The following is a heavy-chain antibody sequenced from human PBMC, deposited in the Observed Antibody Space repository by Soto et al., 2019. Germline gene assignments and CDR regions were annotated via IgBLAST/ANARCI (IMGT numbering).Heavy chain of an antibody. D-gene: IGHD5-18*01. J-gene: IGHJ4*01. V-gene: IGHV4-61*01. Sequence: PRSLTCTVSRGSTSSGSSYWTCIRQPPGKGLEWIGYIYYSGSTNYNPSLKSRVTMSVDTFKNQFSLKLTSVTAADTAVYYVARDIRGYTRAFDSWGQGTFGIVS. CDR2: IYYSGST. CDR3: ARDIRGYTRAFDS. CDR1: RGSTSSGSSY.